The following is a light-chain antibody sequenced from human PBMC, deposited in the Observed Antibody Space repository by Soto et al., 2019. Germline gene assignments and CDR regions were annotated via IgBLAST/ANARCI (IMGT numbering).Light chain of an antibody. CDR1: QSISSY. J-gene: IGKJ1*01. CDR2: DAS. CDR3: QQFNTYPTWT. V-gene: IGKV1-5*01. Sequence: DIHMTQSPSSLSASVGYRFTITCRASQSISSYLNWYQHKPVKAPKLLXYDASSLGSGVPSRFSGSGSGTEFTLTISSLQHDDFATYYCQQFNTYPTWTFGQGTKVDIK.